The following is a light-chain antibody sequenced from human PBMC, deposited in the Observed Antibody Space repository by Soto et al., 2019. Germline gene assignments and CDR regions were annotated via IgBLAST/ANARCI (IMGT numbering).Light chain of an antibody. CDR2: AAS. V-gene: IGKV1-39*01. Sequence: DIQMTQSPSSLSASVGDRVTITCRASQSISSYLNWYQQKPGKAPKLLIYAASSLQSGVPSRFSGSGSGTDFTLTISSLQPEDYATYYYQQSYSTPRTFGQGTNVDIK. J-gene: IGKJ1*01. CDR3: QQSYSTPRT. CDR1: QSISSY.